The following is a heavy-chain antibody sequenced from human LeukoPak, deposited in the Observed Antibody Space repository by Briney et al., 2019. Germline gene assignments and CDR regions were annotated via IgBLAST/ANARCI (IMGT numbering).Heavy chain of an antibody. D-gene: IGHD3-16*01. Sequence: GGSLRLSCAASGFTFSSYWMHWVRQAPGKGLVWVSRINSDGSSTSYADSVKGRFTISRDNAKNTLYLQMNSLRAEDTAVYYCAREPTYDYVWGSYGPADYWGQGTLVTVSS. CDR1: GFTFSSYW. V-gene: IGHV3-74*01. J-gene: IGHJ4*02. CDR2: INSDGSST. CDR3: AREPTYDYVWGSYGPADY.